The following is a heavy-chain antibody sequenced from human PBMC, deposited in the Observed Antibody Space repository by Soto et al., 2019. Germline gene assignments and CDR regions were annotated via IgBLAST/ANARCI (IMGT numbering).Heavy chain of an antibody. J-gene: IGHJ6*02. V-gene: IGHV1-69*06. Sequence: SVKRSCKASERTFSSYAIIWVRQAPGQGLEWMGGIIPIFGTANYAQKFQVRVTITADKSTSTAYMERSSLRSEDTAVYYCARSTAMFGNYSYYCGMDVWGQGTTVTVSS. D-gene: IGHD3-10*02. CDR2: IIPIFGTA. CDR3: ARSTAMFGNYSYYCGMDV. CDR1: ERTFSSYA.